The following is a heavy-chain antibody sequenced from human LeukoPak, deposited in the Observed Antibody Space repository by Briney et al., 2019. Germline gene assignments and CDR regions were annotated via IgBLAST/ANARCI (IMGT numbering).Heavy chain of an antibody. V-gene: IGHV1-8*01. J-gene: IGHJ6*03. D-gene: IGHD6-13*01. CDR1: GYTFTSYD. Sequence: ASVKVSCKASGYTFTSYDINWVRQATGQGLEWMGWMNPNSGNTGYAQKFQGRVTMTRNTSISTAYMELSSLRSEDTAVYYCARVGCSSSLTLYYYYYMDVWGKGTTVTVSS. CDR2: MNPNSGNT. CDR3: ARVGCSSSLTLYYYYYMDV.